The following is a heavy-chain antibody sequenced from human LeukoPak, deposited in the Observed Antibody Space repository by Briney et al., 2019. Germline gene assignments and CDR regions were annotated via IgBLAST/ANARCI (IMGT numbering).Heavy chain of an antibody. J-gene: IGHJ4*02. CDR2: VFYSGST. CDR3: ARRGAVAGTRQFDY. Sequence: KSSETLSLTCTVSGGSISSSSYYWGWIRQPPGKGLEWVGSVFYSGSTYYNPSLKSRVTISVDTSKNQFSLMLSSVTAADTAVYYCARRGAVAGTRQFDYWGQGTLVTVSS. D-gene: IGHD6-19*01. CDR1: GGSISSSSYY. V-gene: IGHV4-39*01.